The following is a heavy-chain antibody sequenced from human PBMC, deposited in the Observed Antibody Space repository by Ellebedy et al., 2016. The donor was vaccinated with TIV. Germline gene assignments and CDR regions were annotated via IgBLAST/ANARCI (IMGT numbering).Heavy chain of an antibody. CDR2: ISSANTYI. D-gene: IGHD3-10*01. Sequence: GESLKISXAVSGFTFGGYSMNWVRQAPGKGLEWVSSISSANTYIYYANSVRGRFTISRDNAKNSLYLQMNSLRVEDTAVYYCTRSGGDGSGSDWYYFDYWGQGTRVTVSS. J-gene: IGHJ4*02. CDR1: GFTFGGYS. V-gene: IGHV3-21*01. CDR3: TRSGGDGSGSDWYYFDY.